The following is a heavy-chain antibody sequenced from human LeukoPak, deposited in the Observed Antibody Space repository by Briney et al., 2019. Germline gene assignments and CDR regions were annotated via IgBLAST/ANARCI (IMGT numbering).Heavy chain of an antibody. CDR2: IIPIFGTA. CDR3: ARPGIAVARHVDAFDI. V-gene: IGHV1-69*05. Sequence: GASVKVSCKASGGTFSSYAISWVRQAPGQGLEWMGRIIPIFGTANYAQKFQGRVTITTDESTSTAYMELSSLRSEDTAVYYCARPGIAVARHVDAFDIWGQGTMVTVSS. J-gene: IGHJ3*02. CDR1: GGTFSSYA. D-gene: IGHD6-19*01.